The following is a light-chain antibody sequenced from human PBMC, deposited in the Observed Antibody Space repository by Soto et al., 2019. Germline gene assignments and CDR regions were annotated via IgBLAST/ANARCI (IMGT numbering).Light chain of an antibody. V-gene: IGKV2-28*01. CDR1: QSLLQSNGYNY. CDR3: MQSQQSPPT. CDR2: FGS. J-gene: IGKJ1*01. Sequence: DIVMTQSPLSLPVTPGEPASISCSSSQSLLQSNGYNYLDWYLQKPGQSPQLLIYFGSYRASGVPDRFSGSGSGTDFPPKIRRVEAEDVGVYYCMQSQQSPPTFGQGTKVEI.